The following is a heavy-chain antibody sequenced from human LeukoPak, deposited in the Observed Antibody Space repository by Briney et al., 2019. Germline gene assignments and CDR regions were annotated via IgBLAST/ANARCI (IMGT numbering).Heavy chain of an antibody. CDR3: ARVLRWNYVEDAFDI. D-gene: IGHD1-7*01. V-gene: IGHV1-2*02. J-gene: IGHJ3*02. Sequence: ASVKVSCKASGYTFTGYYIDWVRQAPGQGLEWMGWITPNSGGTKYGQKFQGRVTMTRDTSISTAYMELSSLRSDDTAVYYCARVLRWNYVEDAFDIWGQGTMVTVSS. CDR1: GYTFTGYY. CDR2: ITPNSGGT.